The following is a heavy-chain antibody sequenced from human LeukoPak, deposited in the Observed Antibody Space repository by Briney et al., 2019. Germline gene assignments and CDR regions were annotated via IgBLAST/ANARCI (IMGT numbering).Heavy chain of an antibody. D-gene: IGHD3-10*01. CDR3: TRGPPDGSGNYYPGDF. J-gene: IGHJ4*02. V-gene: IGHV3-30*02. CDR1: GFTVSSNY. CDR2: IRYDGSNK. Sequence: GGSLRLSCAASGFTVSSNYMSWVRQAPGKGLEWVAFIRYDGSNKYYADSVKGRFTISRDNAKNTLYLQMNSLRVEDTAVYYCTRGPPDGSGNYYPGDFWGQGTLVTVSS.